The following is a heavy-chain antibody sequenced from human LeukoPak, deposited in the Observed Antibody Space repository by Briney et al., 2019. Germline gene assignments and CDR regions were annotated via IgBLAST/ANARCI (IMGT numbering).Heavy chain of an antibody. J-gene: IGHJ4*02. CDR3: ARVGLIGTQPYYFDY. D-gene: IGHD1-1*01. Sequence: SGGSLRLSCAASGFTFDGYGMSWVRQAPGKGLEWVSGINWNGGSTGYADSVKGRFTISRDNAKNSLYLQMNSLRAEDTALYYCARVGLIGTQPYYFDYWGQGTLVTVSS. CDR2: INWNGGST. V-gene: IGHV3-20*04. CDR1: GFTFDGYG.